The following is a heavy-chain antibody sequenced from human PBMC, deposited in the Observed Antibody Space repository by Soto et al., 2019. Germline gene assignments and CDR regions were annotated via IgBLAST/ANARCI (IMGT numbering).Heavy chain of an antibody. CDR3: ARQSSGGSCPFDH. CDR1: GDSMTSGDYS. D-gene: IGHD2-15*01. V-gene: IGHV4-30-2*01. CDR2: IYRTCNT. J-gene: IGHJ4*02. Sequence: SETLSLTCTVSGDSMTSGDYSWSWIRQPPGKGLEWLGYIYRTCNTNYNPSLKSRVSISVDRSKNQFSLELSSVTPADTAAYYCARQSSGGSCPFDHWGQGTPVSVSS.